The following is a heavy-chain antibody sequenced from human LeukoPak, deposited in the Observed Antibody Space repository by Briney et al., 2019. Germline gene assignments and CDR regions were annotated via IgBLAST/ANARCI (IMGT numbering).Heavy chain of an antibody. V-gene: IGHV3-21*01. D-gene: IGHD1-14*01. CDR3: ASARRRPRAPYFDY. CDR1: GFTFSSYS. J-gene: IGHJ4*02. CDR2: ISSSSSYI. Sequence: GGSLRLSCAASGFTFSSYSMTWVRQAPGKGLEWVSSISSSSSYIYYADSVKGRFTISRDNAKNSLYLQMNSLRAEDTAVYYCASARRRPRAPYFDYWGQGTLVTVSS.